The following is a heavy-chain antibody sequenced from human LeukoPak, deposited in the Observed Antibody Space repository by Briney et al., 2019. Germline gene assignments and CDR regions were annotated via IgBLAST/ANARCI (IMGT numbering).Heavy chain of an antibody. CDR1: GFTFSSYS. D-gene: IGHD1-1*01. CDR3: ARDLDRGYYYYYMDV. V-gene: IGHV3-21*01. Sequence: GGSLRLSCAASGFTFSSYSMNWVRQAPGKGLEWVSSISSSSSYIYYADSVKGRFTISKDNAKNSLYLQMNSLRAEDTAVYYCARDLDRGYYYYYMDVWGKGTTVTVS. CDR2: ISSSSSYI. J-gene: IGHJ6*03.